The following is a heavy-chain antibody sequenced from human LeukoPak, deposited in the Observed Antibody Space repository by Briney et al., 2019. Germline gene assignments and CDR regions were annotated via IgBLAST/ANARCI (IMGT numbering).Heavy chain of an antibody. V-gene: IGHV4-34*01. CDR3: ARGGVERYCSGGSCYGWFDP. J-gene: IGHJ5*02. CDR1: GGSFSGYY. D-gene: IGHD2-15*01. CDR2: INHSGST. Sequence: SETLSLTCAVYGGSFSGYYWSWIRQPPGKGLEWIGEINHSGSTNYNPSLKSRVTISVDTSKNQFSLNLNSVTATDKAVYYCARGGVERYCSGGSCYGWFDPWGQGTLVTVSS.